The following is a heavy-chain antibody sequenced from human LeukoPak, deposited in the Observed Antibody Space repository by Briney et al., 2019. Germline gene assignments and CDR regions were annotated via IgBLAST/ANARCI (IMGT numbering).Heavy chain of an antibody. V-gene: IGHV3-23*01. D-gene: IGHD3-22*01. CDR1: GFTFSNYA. CDR3: AKNRHDTSRLPFDS. CDR2: ISVSGDTT. J-gene: IGHJ5*01. Sequence: GGSLRVSCAASGFTFSNYAMSWVRQAPGQGVEWVSGISVSGDTTYYADSGKGRVIISRDSCENTMHLQMNSLRAEDTARYYCAKNRHDTSRLPFDSWGQATLVTVSS.